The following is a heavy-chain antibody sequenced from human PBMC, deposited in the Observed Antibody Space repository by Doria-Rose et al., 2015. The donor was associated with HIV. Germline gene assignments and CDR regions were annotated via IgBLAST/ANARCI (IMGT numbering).Heavy chain of an antibody. Sequence: LVHSGGCLVQPGGSLILSFAASGFTFSSYWMRWVRQAPGKGLEWVANIKQDGSEKYYVDSVKGRFTISRDNAKNSLNLQMNSLRAEDTAVYYCARNLLEYYYGSSGFDFWGQGKLVTVSS. D-gene: IGHD3-22*01. J-gene: IGHJ4*02. V-gene: IGHV3-7*01. CDR2: IKQDGSEK. CDR1: GFTFSSYW. CDR3: ARNLLEYYYGSSGFDF.